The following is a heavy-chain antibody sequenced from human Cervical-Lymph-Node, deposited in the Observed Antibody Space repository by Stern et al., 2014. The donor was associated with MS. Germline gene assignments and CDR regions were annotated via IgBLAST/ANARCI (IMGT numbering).Heavy chain of an antibody. CDR1: GYTLSEIS. V-gene: IGHV1-24*01. CDR2: FDPAHGET. CDR3: ATHRGRVTYYYGMDV. Sequence: VQLVQSGAEVKKPGASVKVSCKVSGYTLSEISMHWVRQAPGKGLEWMGGFDPAHGETSYAQKFQGRVTMAEDRSTDTAYMELSSLRSEDTAVYYCATHRGRVTYYYGMDVWGQGTTVTVSS. D-gene: IGHD2-21*02. J-gene: IGHJ6*02.